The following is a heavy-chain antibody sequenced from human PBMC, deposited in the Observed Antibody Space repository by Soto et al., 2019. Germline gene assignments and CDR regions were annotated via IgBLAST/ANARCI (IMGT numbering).Heavy chain of an antibody. D-gene: IGHD6-19*01. Sequence: QVQLQESGPGPVKPSETLALTCTVSGGSISSGDDYWNWIRQSPGKGLEWLGYIYYNGNTYYNPSLESRLTMSVETSKNQFSLQLISVTAADTAVYYCARGMGIPVTAPHFGDWGQGILVTVSA. V-gene: IGHV4-30-4*01. CDR2: IYYNGNT. J-gene: IGHJ4*02. CDR1: GGSISSGDDY. CDR3: ARGMGIPVTAPHFGD.